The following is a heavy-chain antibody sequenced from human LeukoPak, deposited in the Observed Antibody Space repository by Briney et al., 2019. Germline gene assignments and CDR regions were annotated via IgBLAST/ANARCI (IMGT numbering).Heavy chain of an antibody. CDR2: ISYDGSNK. J-gene: IGHJ4*02. CDR3: AKDTSYYYDSSGLVDY. CDR1: GLTVSSYS. D-gene: IGHD3-22*01. V-gene: IGHV3-30*18. Sequence: GSLRLSCAASGLTVSSYSMNWVRQAPGKGLEWVAVISYDGSNKYYADSVKGRFTISRDNSKNTLYLQMNSLRAKDTAVYYCAKDTSYYYDSSGLVDYWGQGTLVTVSS.